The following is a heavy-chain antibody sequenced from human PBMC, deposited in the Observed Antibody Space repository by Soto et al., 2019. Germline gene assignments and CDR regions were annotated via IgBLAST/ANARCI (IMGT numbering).Heavy chain of an antibody. D-gene: IGHD3-22*01. CDR1: GFTFSDYG. CDR2: IWYDGSNK. CDR3: ARLTSINYYDSSGYYGAFDY. Sequence: QVQLVESGGGVVQPGRSLRLSCAASGFTFSDYGMHWVRQTPGKGLEWVAVIWYDGSNKYYADSVKGRFTISRDNSKNTLYLQMNSLRAEDTAMYYCARLTSINYYDSSGYYGAFDYWGQGTLVTVSS. V-gene: IGHV3-33*01. J-gene: IGHJ4*02.